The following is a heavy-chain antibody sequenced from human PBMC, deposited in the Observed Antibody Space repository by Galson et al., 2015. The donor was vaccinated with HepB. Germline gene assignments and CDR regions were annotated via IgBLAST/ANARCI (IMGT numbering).Heavy chain of an antibody. D-gene: IGHD1-1*01. CDR3: TRGDLEMSY. CDR2: THYRSKWYN. J-gene: IGHJ4*02. CDR1: GDSVSSNSAA. V-gene: IGHV6-1*01. Sequence: CAISGDSVSSNSAAWNWIRQSPSRGLEWLGRTHYRSKWYNNYAVSVKSRITINPDTTKNQFSLQLNSVTPEDTAVYYCTRGDLEMSYWGQGTLVNVSS.